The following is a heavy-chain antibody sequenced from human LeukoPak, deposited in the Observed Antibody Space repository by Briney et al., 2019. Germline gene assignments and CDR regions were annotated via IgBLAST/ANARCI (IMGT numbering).Heavy chain of an antibody. Sequence: GGALRLSCAASGFTFNNYWMSWVRQAPGKGVEGVANIKEEGVEKYYVDSVKGGFTISRDNAKNSLYLQMNSLRDEDTAVYYCARGKNSASWGQGTLVIVSS. CDR1: GFTFNNYW. CDR3: ARGKNSAS. V-gene: IGHV3-7*01. CDR2: IKEEGVEK. J-gene: IGHJ5*02. D-gene: IGHD4-11*01.